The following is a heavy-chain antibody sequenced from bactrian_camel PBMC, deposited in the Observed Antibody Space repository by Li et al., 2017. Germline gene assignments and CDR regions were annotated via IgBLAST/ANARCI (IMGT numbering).Heavy chain of an antibody. D-gene: IGHD6*01. CDR2: IDGYGKS. J-gene: IGHJ4*01. Sequence: VQLVESGGNSVQTGGSLRLSCAVSGTTACLYDMAWYRQVPGKEREFVSTIDGYGKSTYADSVKGRYTISFDAAVNTLYLQMNNLKTEDTGVYYCAALNSTYGGRFGWCKDFRGQGTQVTVS. CDR1: GTTACLYD. CDR3: AALNSTYGGRFGWCKDF. V-gene: IGHV3S53*01.